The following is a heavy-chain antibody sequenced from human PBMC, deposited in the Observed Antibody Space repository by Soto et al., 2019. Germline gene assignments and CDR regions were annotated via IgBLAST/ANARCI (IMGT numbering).Heavy chain of an antibody. Sequence: SVKVSCKASGGTFSSYAISWVRQAPGQGLEWMGGIIPIFGTANYAQKFQGRVTITADESTSTAYMELSSLRSEDTAVYYCARPIRSSLDYYYYYGMDVWGQGTTVTVSS. CDR3: ARPIRSSLDYYYYYGMDV. V-gene: IGHV1-69*13. CDR1: GGTFSSYA. D-gene: IGHD6-6*01. J-gene: IGHJ6*02. CDR2: IIPIFGTA.